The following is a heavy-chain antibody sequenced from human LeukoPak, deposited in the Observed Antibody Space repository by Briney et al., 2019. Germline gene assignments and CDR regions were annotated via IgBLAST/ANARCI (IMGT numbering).Heavy chain of an antibody. CDR3: ARGEAGALNS. V-gene: IGHV4-34*01. CDR1: GGSFSGYY. Sequence: SETLSLTCAVYGGSFSGYYWSWIRQPPGKGLEWIGEINHSGSTNYNPSLKSRVTMSVDTSKNQFSLKVNSVTAADTAVYYCARGEAGALNSWGQGTLVTVSS. J-gene: IGHJ4*02. CDR2: INHSGST. D-gene: IGHD4/OR15-4a*01.